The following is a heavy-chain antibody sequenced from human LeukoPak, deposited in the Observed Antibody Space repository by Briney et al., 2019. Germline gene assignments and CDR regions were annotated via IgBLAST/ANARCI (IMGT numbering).Heavy chain of an antibody. CDR2: TYYRSKWHN. V-gene: IGHV6-1*01. D-gene: IGHD3-10*01. CDR3: VRSRGDLDY. J-gene: IGHJ4*02. CDR1: GDSVSSNSAA. Sequence: SQTLSLTCAISGDSVSSNSAAWNWIRQSPARGLEWLGRTYYRSKWHNDYAPSVKGRTTINPDTSKNQFSLQVNSVTPEDTAVYYCVRSRGDLDYWGQGTLVTVSS.